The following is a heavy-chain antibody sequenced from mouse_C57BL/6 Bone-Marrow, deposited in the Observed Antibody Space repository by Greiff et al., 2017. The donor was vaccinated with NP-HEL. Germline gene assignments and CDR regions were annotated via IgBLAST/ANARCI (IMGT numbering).Heavy chain of an antibody. CDR2: IWSGGST. J-gene: IGHJ4*01. CDR1: GFSLTSYG. V-gene: IGHV2-2*01. Sequence: VHLVESGPGLVQPSQSLSITCTVSGFSLTSYGVHWVRQSPGKGLEWLGVIWSGGSTDYNAAFISRLSISKDNSKSQVFFKMNSLQADDTAIYYCASISTTYAMDYWGQGTSVTVSS. CDR3: ASISTTYAMDY. D-gene: IGHD6-1*01.